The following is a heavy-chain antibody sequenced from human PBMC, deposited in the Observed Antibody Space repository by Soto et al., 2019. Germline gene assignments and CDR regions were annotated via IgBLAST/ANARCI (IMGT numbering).Heavy chain of an antibody. CDR1: GGTFSSYA. CDR2: IIPLFGTA. CDR3: ARDPRDMHGYYRRELISNWFDP. D-gene: IGHD3-3*01. V-gene: IGHV1-69*06. Sequence: SVKVSWKAAGGTFSSYAISWVRQAPGQGLEWMGGIIPLFGTANYAQKFQGRVTITADKSTSTAYMELSSLSSEDTAVYYCARDPRDMHGYYRRELISNWFDPWGQGTLVTV. J-gene: IGHJ5*02.